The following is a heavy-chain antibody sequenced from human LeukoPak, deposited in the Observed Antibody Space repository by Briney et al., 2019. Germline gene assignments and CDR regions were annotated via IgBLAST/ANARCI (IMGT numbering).Heavy chain of an antibody. D-gene: IGHD3-10*01. CDR2: INAGNGNT. Sequence: GASVKVSCKASGYTFTSYAMHWVRQAPGQRLEWMGWINAGNGNTKYSQKFQGRVTITRDTSASTAYMELSSLRSEDTAVYYCARQTYYYGSGSYQIDYWDQGTLVTVSS. CDR1: GYTFTSYA. J-gene: IGHJ4*02. V-gene: IGHV1-3*01. CDR3: ARQTYYYGSGSYQIDY.